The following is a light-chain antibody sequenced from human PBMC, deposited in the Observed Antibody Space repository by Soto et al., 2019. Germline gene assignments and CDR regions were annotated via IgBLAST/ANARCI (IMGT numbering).Light chain of an antibody. Sequence: DIQLTQSPSFLSASVGDRVTITCRASQGINSYLAWYQQKPGKAPKLLIYGASTLQSGVPSRFSGSGSGTDFTITISSLQPEYFATYYCQQINSHPYTFGQGTKMEIK. CDR1: QGINSY. CDR3: QQINSHPYT. V-gene: IGKV1-9*01. CDR2: GAS. J-gene: IGKJ2*01.